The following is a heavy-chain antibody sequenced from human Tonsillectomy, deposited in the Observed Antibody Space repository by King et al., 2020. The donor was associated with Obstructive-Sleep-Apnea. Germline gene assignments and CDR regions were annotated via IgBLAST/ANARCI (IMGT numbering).Heavy chain of an antibody. CDR2: ISSSSSYI. J-gene: IGHJ5*02. CDR1: GFTFSSYS. D-gene: IGHD6-19*01. V-gene: IGHV3-21*01. CDR3: ARGGYRGIAVAGTFWFDP. Sequence: VQLVESGGGLVKPGGSLRLSCAASGFTFSSYSMNWVRQAPGKGLEWGSSISSSSSYIYYADSVKGRFTISSDNAKNSLYLQRNSLRAEDTAVYYCARGGYRGIAVAGTFWFDPWGQGTLVTVSS.